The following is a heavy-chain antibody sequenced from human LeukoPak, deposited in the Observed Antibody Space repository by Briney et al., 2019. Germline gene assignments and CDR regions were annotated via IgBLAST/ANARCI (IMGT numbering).Heavy chain of an antibody. D-gene: IGHD3-22*01. CDR2: IYYSGST. Sequence: GSLRLSCAASGFTFSSYAMSWIRQPPGKGLEWIGYIYYSGSTNYNPSLKSRVTISVDTSKNQFSLKLSSVTAADAAVYYCARNYYDSSGYFDYWGQGTLVTVSS. CDR3: ARNYYDSSGYFDY. V-gene: IGHV4-59*01. CDR1: GFTFSSYA. J-gene: IGHJ4*02.